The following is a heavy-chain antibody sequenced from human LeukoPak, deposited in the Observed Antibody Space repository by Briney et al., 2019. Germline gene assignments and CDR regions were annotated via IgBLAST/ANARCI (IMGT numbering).Heavy chain of an antibody. V-gene: IGHV3-74*01. CDR1: GFTFSSYW. D-gene: IGHD5-18*01. Sequence: GGPLRLSCAASGFTFSSYWMHWVRQAPGKGLVWVSRINGDGGSTTYADSVKGRFTISRDNAKNTLYLQMNSLRAEDTAVYYCARDRATAMFDYWAQGTLVTVSS. CDR2: INGDGGST. J-gene: IGHJ4*02. CDR3: ARDRATAMFDY.